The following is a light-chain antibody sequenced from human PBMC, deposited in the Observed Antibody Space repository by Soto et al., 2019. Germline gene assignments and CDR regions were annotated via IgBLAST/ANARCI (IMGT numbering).Light chain of an antibody. CDR1: NSDVGGYNF. Sequence: QYALTQPRSVSGSPGQSVTISCTGTNSDVGGYNFVSWYQQYPGKVPKLMIYDVSKRSSGVPDRFSGSKSGNTASLTISGLQAEDEADYYCCSYADSFYVFGSGTKLTVL. CDR2: DVS. V-gene: IGLV2-11*01. J-gene: IGLJ1*01. CDR3: CSYADSFYV.